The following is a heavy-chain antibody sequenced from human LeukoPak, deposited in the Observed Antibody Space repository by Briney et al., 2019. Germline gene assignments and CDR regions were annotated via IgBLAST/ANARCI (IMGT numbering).Heavy chain of an antibody. CDR2: IYYSGST. CDR1: GGSINSFY. D-gene: IGHD2-15*01. J-gene: IGHJ4*02. V-gene: IGHV4-59*01. CDR3: ARLDCSGTSCYSFHC. Sequence: PSETLSLTCTVSGGSINSFYWNWIRQPPGKGLEWMGYIYYSGSTNYDPSLKSRVTISIDTSKNQFSLMLSSVTAADTAVYYCARLDCSGTSCYSFHCWGQGTLVTVSS.